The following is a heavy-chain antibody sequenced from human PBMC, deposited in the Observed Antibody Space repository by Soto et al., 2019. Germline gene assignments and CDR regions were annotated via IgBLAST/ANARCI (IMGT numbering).Heavy chain of an antibody. CDR2: ISPDNGNT. J-gene: IGHJ6*02. V-gene: IGHV1-18*01. D-gene: IGHD5-12*01. CDR1: GYTFTIYG. CDR3: ARALGYSGYAGMDV. Sequence: QVQLVQSGGEVKKPGASVKVSCKASGYTFTIYGINWVRQAPGQGLEWMGWISPDNGNTNYAQKLHGRATMTTDTSTSTAYMELRSRRSDDTAVYYCARALGYSGYAGMDVWGQGTTVTVSS.